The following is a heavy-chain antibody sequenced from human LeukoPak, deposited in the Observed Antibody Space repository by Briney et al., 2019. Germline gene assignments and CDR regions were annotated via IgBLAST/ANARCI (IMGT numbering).Heavy chain of an antibody. CDR1: VFTFGKYI. V-gene: IGHV3-23*02. CDR2: XXXXXGVA. D-gene: IGHD1-14*01. CDR3: ANWGGTESIGTIWYGPLDY. Sequence: PGGSLRLSCTVSVFTFGKYIMTWVRQGPGKGLXXXXXXXXXXGVAFNGDSVKGRFRKTXDDSRNTLYLQMNNLRAENTGVYYCANWGGTESIGTIWYGPLDYWGQGTQVTVSS. J-gene: IGHJ4*02.